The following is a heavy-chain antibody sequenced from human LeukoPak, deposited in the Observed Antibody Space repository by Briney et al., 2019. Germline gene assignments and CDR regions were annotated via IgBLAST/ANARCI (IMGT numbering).Heavy chain of an antibody. V-gene: IGHV3-7*01. CDR3: AREGVLLWFGVFDY. CDR1: GFTFSSYW. J-gene: IGHJ4*02. D-gene: IGHD3-10*01. Sequence: GGSLRLSCAASGFTFSSYWMSWVRQAPGKGPEGVAHIKQDGSEKYYVDSVKGRFTISRDNAKNSLYLQMNSLRAEDTAVYYCAREGVLLWFGVFDYWGQGTLVTVSS. CDR2: IKQDGSEK.